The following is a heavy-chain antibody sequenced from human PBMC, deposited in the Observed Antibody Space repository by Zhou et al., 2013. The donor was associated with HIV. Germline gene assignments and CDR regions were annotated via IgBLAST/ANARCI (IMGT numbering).Heavy chain of an antibody. Sequence: QVQLVQSGAEVKKPGASVKVSCKASGYTFTGYYMHWVRQAPGQGLEWMGWINPNSGGTNYAQKFQGRVTMTRDTSISTAYMELSRLRSDDTAVYYCATEPYYYDSSGYRGAFDIWGQGTMVTVSS. CDR1: GYTFTGYY. J-gene: IGHJ3*02. CDR2: INPNSGGT. CDR3: ATEPYYYDSSGYRGAFDI. V-gene: IGHV1-2*02. D-gene: IGHD3-22*01.